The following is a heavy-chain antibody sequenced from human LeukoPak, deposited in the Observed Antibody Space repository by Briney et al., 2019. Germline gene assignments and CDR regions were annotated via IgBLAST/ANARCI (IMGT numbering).Heavy chain of an antibody. V-gene: IGHV1-46*01. CDR3: ARRELAGSTAYFDY. CDR1: GYTFTSYY. D-gene: IGHD1-26*01. J-gene: IGHJ4*02. Sequence: ASVKVSCKASGYTFTSYYIHWMRQAPGQGLEWMGIINPSGGSTIYAQDFQGRVTMTRDTSTSTVYMELSSLRSEDAAVYYCARRELAGSTAYFDYWGQGTLVTVSS. CDR2: INPSGGST.